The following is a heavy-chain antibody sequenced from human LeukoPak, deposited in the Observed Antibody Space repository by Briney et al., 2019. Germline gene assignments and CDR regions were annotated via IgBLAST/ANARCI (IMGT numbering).Heavy chain of an antibody. Sequence: GGSLRLSCAASGFTFSDDYMSWIRQAPGKGLEWVSYISSSGSTIYYADSVKGRFTISRDNAKNSLYLQMNSLRAEDTAVYYCARVVRIAAAGDTRAGGRCYYYMDVWGKGTTVTVSS. CDR1: GFTFSDDY. CDR2: ISSSGSTI. D-gene: IGHD6-13*01. V-gene: IGHV3-11*01. CDR3: ARVVRIAAAGDTRAGGRCYYYMDV. J-gene: IGHJ6*03.